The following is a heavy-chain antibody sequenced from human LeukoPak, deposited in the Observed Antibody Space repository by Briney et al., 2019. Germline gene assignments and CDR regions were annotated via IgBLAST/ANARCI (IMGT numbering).Heavy chain of an antibody. D-gene: IGHD3-3*01. CDR1: GYTFTTYA. CDR3: ARDTVADDFWSGYIMDY. J-gene: IGHJ4*02. Sequence: GASVKVSCKASGYTFTTYAMNWVRQAPGQGLEWMGWINTNTGNPTYAQGFTGRFVFSLDTSVSTAYLQISSLKAEDTAVYYCARDTVADDFWSGYIMDYWGQGTLVTVSS. V-gene: IGHV7-4-1*02. CDR2: INTNTGNP.